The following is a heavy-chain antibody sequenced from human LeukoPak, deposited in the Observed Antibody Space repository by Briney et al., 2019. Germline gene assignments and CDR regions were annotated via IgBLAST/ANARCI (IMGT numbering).Heavy chain of an antibody. D-gene: IGHD3-10*01. CDR3: ARGGRISGIYQFDH. CDR1: GYTFTSYG. J-gene: IGHJ5*02. CDR2: ISAYNGNT. V-gene: IGHV1-18*01. Sequence: ASLKVSCKASGYTFTSYGISWVLHAPGQGLDWIGWISAYNGNTNYAQKLQGRVTMTKDTPTSTAYMEPRSLSSDDTAVYYCARGGRISGIYQFDHWGQGTLVTVSS.